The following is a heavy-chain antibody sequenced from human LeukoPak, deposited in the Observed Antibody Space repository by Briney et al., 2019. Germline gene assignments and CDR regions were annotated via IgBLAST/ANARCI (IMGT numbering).Heavy chain of an antibody. CDR2: IYYSGST. D-gene: IGHD4-17*01. J-gene: IGHJ3*02. CDR1: GGSISSYY. V-gene: IGHV4-59*01. CDR3: ARVPDYGDYVDAFDI. Sequence: SETLSLTCTVSGGSISSYYWSWIRQPPGKGLEWIGYIYYSGSTNYNPSLKSRVTISVDTSKNQFSLKLSSVTAADTAVYYCARVPDYGDYVDAFDIWGQGTMVTVPS.